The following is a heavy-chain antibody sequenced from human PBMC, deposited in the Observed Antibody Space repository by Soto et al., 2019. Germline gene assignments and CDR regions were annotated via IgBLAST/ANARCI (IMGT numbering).Heavy chain of an antibody. CDR1: GYTFTTYD. J-gene: IGHJ4*02. D-gene: IGHD6-25*01. CDR3: ARRKERSGPHYFDY. CDR2: MSPYSGNT. Sequence: ASVKVSCKASGYTFTTYDISWVRQATGQGLEWMGWMSPYSGNTGYAQKFQGRVTVTRNTSISTVYMVLSGLRPDDTAVYYCARRKERSGPHYFDYWGQGSQVTVSS. V-gene: IGHV1-8*01.